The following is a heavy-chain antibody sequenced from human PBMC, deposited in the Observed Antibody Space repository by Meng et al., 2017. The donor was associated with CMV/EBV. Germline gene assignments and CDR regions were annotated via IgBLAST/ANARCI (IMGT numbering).Heavy chain of an antibody. D-gene: IGHD3-3*01. J-gene: IGHJ6*02. CDR3: ATETIFGVASYGMDV. V-gene: IGHV3-23*01. CDR2: ISGSGGST. Sequence: GGSLRLSCAASGFTFSSYAMSWVRQAPGKGLEWVSAISGSGGSTYYADSVKGRFTISRDNSKNTLYLQMNSLRAEDTAVYYGATETIFGVASYGMDVWGQGTTVTVSS. CDR1: GFTFSSYA.